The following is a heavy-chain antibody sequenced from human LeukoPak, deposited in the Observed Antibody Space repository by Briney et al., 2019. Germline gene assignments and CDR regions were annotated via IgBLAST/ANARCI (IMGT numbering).Heavy chain of an antibody. CDR1: GYTFTSYD. Sequence: ASVKVSCKASGYTFTSYDINWVRQATGQGLEWMGWMNPNSGNTGYAQKFQGRVTMTRNTSISTAYMELSSLRSEDTAVYYCARGPEPTVTRSVCWFDPWGQGTLVTVSS. J-gene: IGHJ5*02. CDR2: MNPNSGNT. CDR3: ARGPEPTVTRSVCWFDP. V-gene: IGHV1-8*01. D-gene: IGHD4-17*01.